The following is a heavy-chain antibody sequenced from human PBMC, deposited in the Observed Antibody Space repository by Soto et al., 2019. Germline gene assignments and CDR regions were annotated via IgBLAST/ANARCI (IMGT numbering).Heavy chain of an antibody. CDR1: GFTFSSYT. CDR3: ARTRGDGFNALNY. V-gene: IGHV3-21*01. Sequence: PGGSLRLSCAASGFTFSSYTMIWVRQAPGKGLEWVSSISSSSTYIYYADSVKGRFTISRDNAKNSLYLQMNSLRAEDTAVYFCARTRGDGFNALNYWGQGTLVTVSS. J-gene: IGHJ4*02. CDR2: ISSSSTYI. D-gene: IGHD3-10*01.